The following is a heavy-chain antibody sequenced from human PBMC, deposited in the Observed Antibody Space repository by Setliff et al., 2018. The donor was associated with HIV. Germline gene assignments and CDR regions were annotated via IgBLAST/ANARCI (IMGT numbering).Heavy chain of an antibody. CDR1: GYTYTDSR. Sequence: GASVKVSCKTSGYTYTDSRITWVRQAPGQGLEWMGWIDSFKGNTKYAQKFQGRVTMITDTSTNTAYMELKSLRSDDTAVYYCARCRDSSDPGFYYMDVWGKGTTVTVSS. D-gene: IGHD3-22*01. J-gene: IGHJ6*03. CDR3: ARCRDSSDPGFYYMDV. CDR2: IDSFKGNT. V-gene: IGHV1-18*01.